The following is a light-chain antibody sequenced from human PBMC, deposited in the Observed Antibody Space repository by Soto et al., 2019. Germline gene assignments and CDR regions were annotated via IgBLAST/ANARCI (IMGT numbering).Light chain of an antibody. CDR3: MLYMGGGLVV. J-gene: IGLJ2*01. CDR1: SGSVSTTYY. Sequence: QAVVIQEPSFSVSPGGTVTLTCGLTSGSVSTTYYPSWYQQTPGQAPRTLIYSTNIRSSGVPDRFSGSILGNKAALTITGAQADDESDYHCMLYMGGGLVVFGGGTKLTVL. V-gene: IGLV8-61*01. CDR2: STN.